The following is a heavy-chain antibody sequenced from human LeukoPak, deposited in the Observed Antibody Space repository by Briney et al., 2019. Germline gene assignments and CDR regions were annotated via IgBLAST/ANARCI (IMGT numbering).Heavy chain of an antibody. V-gene: IGHV1-69*10. D-gene: IGHD6-13*01. Sequence: ASVKVSCKASGGTFSSYAISWVRQAPGQGLEWMGGIIPILGTANYAQKFQGRVTITADKSTSTAYMELSSLRSEDTAVYYCARSGQQLVRGAFDYWGQGTLVTVSS. J-gene: IGHJ4*02. CDR3: ARSGQQLVRGAFDY. CDR1: GGTFSSYA. CDR2: IIPILGTA.